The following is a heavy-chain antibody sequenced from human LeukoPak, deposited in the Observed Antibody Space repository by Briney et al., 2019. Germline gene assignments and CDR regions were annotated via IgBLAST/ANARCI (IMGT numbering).Heavy chain of an antibody. J-gene: IGHJ4*02. Sequence: SETLSLTCGVSGGSLSSYYWSWIRQPPGKGLEWIGYIYYSGSTNYNPSLKSRVTISVDTTNNQFSLKLSSVTAADTAVYYCARHKANGAGSFDYWGQGTLVTVSS. V-gene: IGHV4-59*08. CDR2: IYYSGST. CDR1: GGSLSSYY. D-gene: IGHD1-26*01. CDR3: ARHKANGAGSFDY.